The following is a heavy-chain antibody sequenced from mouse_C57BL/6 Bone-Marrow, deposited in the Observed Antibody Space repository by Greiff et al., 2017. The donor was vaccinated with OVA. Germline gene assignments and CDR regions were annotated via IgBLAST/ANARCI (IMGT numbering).Heavy chain of an antibody. J-gene: IGHJ4*01. V-gene: IGHV1-59*01. CDR2: IDPSDSYT. D-gene: IGHD2-1*01. CDR3: ARGGIYYGNYDAMDY. CDR1: GYTFTSYW. Sequence: QVQLQQSGAELVRPGTSVKLSCKASGYTFTSYWMHWVKQRPGQGLEWIGVIDPSDSYTNYNQKFKGKATLTVDTSSSTAYMQLSSLTSEDSAVYYCARGGIYYGNYDAMDYWGQGTSVTVSS.